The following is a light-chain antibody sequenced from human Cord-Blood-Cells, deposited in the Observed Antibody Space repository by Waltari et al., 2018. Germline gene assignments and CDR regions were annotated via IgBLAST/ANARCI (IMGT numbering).Light chain of an antibody. V-gene: IGLV2-14*01. CDR3: SSYTSNVV. J-gene: IGLJ2*01. Sequence: QSALTQPASVSGSPGQSIPIPCTGTSSDVGGYNYVSWYQPHPDKAPNLMIHDVSNLPAGVSNRFSGSTSGNTTSLTISGLQAEDEADYYCSSYTSNVVFGGGTKLTVL. CDR2: DVS. CDR1: SSDVGGYNY.